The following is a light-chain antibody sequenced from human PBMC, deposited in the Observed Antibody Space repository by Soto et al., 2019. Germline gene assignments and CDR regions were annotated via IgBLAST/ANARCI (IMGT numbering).Light chain of an antibody. J-gene: IGLJ2*01. CDR3: CSYSGSYHVV. CDR1: SSDVGVYNY. V-gene: IGLV2-11*01. CDR2: DVS. Sequence: QSVLTQPRSVSGSPGQSVTISCTGTSSDVGVYNYVSWYQQHPGKAPKLMVSDVSKRPSGVPDRFSGSKSGNTASLTISGLQAEDEADYYCCSYSGSYHVVFGGGTKLTVL.